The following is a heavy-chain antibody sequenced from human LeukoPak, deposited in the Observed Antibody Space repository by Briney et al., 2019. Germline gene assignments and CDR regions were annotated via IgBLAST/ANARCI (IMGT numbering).Heavy chain of an antibody. Sequence: ASVKVSCKASGGTFSSYAISWVRQATGQGLEWMGWMNPNSGNTGYAQKFQGRVTITRNTSISTAYVELSSLRSEDTAVYYCARADDAYFDYWGQGTLVTVSS. V-gene: IGHV1-8*03. J-gene: IGHJ4*02. CDR3: ARADDAYFDY. CDR1: GGTFSSYA. D-gene: IGHD3-3*01. CDR2: MNPNSGNT.